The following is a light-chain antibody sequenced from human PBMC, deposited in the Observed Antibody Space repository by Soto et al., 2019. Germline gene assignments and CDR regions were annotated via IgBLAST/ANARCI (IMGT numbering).Light chain of an antibody. V-gene: IGKV1-39*01. J-gene: IGKJ3*01. CDR1: QSISSH. Sequence: DIQMTQSPSSLSASVGDRVSITCRTSQSISSHLNWYQQKQGRDPKLMIYSASYLETGVPSRFSGSGSGTDFTLTISGLQPEDVATYYCQQSHNSPPFTFGPGTRVEIK. CDR3: QQSHNSPPFT. CDR2: SAS.